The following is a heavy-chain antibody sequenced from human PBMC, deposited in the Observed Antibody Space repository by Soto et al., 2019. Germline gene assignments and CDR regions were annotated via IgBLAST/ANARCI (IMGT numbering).Heavy chain of an antibody. J-gene: IGHJ4*02. Sequence: PGGSLRLSCAASGFTFSSYSINWVRQAPGKGLEWVSSISSSSSYIYYADSVKGRFTISRDNAKNSLYLQMNSLRAEDTAVYYCARALTGYNSDYFDYWGQGTLVTVSS. D-gene: IGHD6-19*01. CDR1: GFTFSSYS. CDR2: ISSSSSYI. V-gene: IGHV3-21*01. CDR3: ARALTGYNSDYFDY.